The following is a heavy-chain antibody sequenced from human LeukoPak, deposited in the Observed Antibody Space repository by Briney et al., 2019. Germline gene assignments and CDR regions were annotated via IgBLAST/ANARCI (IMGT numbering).Heavy chain of an antibody. V-gene: IGHV1-18*01. CDR1: GYTFTDYG. D-gene: IGHD6-6*01. CDR2: VSAYNGAT. Sequence: ASVKVSCKASGYTFTDYGFAWVRQAPGQGLEWVGWVSAYNGATNYAQKFQGRVTMTTDTSANTAYMELRSLRSDDTAIYYRARDFRISAPPGYWGQGTLVTVSS. CDR3: ARDFRISAPPGY. J-gene: IGHJ4*02.